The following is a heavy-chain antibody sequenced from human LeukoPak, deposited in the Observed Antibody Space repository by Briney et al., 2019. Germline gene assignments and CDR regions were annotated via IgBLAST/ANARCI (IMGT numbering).Heavy chain of an antibody. J-gene: IGHJ4*02. D-gene: IGHD5-18*01. V-gene: IGHV1-2*02. CDR2: INPNSGGT. CDR1: GYTFTGYY. Sequence: GASVKVSCKASGYTFTGYYMHWVRQAPGQGLEWMGWINPNSGGTNYAQKFQGRVTMTRDTSISTAYMELSRLRSDDTAVYYCARGLYSYGQYYFDYWAREPWSPSPQ. CDR3: ARGLYSYGQYYFDY.